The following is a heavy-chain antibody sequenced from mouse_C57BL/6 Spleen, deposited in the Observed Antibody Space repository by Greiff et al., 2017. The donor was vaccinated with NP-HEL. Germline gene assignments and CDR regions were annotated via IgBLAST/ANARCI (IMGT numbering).Heavy chain of an antibody. CDR2: IYPYNGVS. CDR3: ARVVTTLYYYAMDY. D-gene: IGHD2-5*01. CDR1: GYSFTGYY. Sequence: EVKLQESGPELVKPGASVKISCKASGYSFTGYYMHWVKQSHGNILDWIGYIYPYNGVSSYNQKFKGKATLTVDKSSSTAYMELRSLTSEDSAVYYCARVVTTLYYYAMDYWGQGTSVTVSS. J-gene: IGHJ4*01. V-gene: IGHV1-31*01.